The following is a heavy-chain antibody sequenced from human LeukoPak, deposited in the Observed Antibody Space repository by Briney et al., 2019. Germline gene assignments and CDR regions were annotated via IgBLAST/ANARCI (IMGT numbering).Heavy chain of an antibody. Sequence: SETLSLTCAVYGGSFSGYYWSWIRQPPGKGLEWIGSIYYSGSTYYNPSLKSRVTISVDKSKNQFSLKLSSVTAADTAVYYCARRGWSAVDYWGQGILVTVSS. CDR3: ARRGWSAVDY. J-gene: IGHJ4*02. V-gene: IGHV4-34*01. CDR1: GGSFSGYY. CDR2: IYYSGST. D-gene: IGHD6-19*01.